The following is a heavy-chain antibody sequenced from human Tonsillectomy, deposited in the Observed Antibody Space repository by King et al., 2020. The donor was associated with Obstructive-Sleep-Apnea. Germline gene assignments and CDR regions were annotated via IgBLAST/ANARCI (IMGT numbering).Heavy chain of an antibody. CDR3: AKDPGLLSIAPAVDYYYGMDV. CDR1: GFTFSGYA. J-gene: IGHJ6*02. Sequence: VQLVESGGGVVQPGRSLRLSCVASGFTFSGYAMDWVRQAPGKGLEWVAVISYDGNTKYYADSVKGRFTISRENSKQTLYLQMNSLRADDSAVYFCAKDPGLLSIAPAVDYYYGMDVWGHGTTVTVSS. D-gene: IGHD6-13*01. CDR2: ISYDGNTK. V-gene: IGHV3-30*04.